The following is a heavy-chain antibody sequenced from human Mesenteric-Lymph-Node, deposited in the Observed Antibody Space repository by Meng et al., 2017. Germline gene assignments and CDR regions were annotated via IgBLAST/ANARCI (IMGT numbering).Heavy chain of an antibody. V-gene: IGHV4-30-4*01. J-gene: IGHJ4*02. CDR1: GGSISSGDSY. D-gene: IGHD2-21*01. Sequence: QGPLPESGPGLAKPSPTLSLTCSVSGGSISSGDSYWSWIRQPPGKGLEWIGYIHHSGSAYYNPSLKSRVSISVDTSKNQFSLNLNSMTAADTAVYYCASFDHIPRRNYFDYWGQGTLVTVSS. CDR3: ASFDHIPRRNYFDY. CDR2: IHHSGSA.